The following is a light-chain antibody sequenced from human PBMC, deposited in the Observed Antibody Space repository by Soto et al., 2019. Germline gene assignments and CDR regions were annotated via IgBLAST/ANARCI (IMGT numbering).Light chain of an antibody. V-gene: IGLV2-11*01. CDR3: CSYAGSYTFVV. Sequence: QSALTQPRSVSGSPGQSVTISCTATSSDIGDYDYVSWYQLHPGKAPKLMIYDVTKRPSGVPDRFSGSKSGNTASLTISGLQADDEADYYCCSYAGSYTFVVFGGGTKLTVL. CDR2: DVT. J-gene: IGLJ2*01. CDR1: SSDIGDYDY.